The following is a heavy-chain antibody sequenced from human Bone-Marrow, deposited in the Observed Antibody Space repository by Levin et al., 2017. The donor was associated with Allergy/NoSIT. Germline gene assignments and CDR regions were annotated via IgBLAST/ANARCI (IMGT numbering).Heavy chain of an antibody. V-gene: IGHV3-23*01. J-gene: IGHJ3*02. CDR3: AKDRSATIVGVVDAFDI. D-gene: IGHD3-3*01. CDR2: ISGSGGST. CDR1: GFTFSSYA. Sequence: GGSLRLSCAASGFTFSSYAMSWVRQAPGKGLEWVSAISGSGGSTYYADSVKGRFTISRDNSKNTLYLQMNSLRAEDTAVYYCAKDRSATIVGVVDAFDIWGQGTMVTVSS.